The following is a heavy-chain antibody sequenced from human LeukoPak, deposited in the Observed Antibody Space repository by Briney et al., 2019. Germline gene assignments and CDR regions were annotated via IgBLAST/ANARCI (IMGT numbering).Heavy chain of an antibody. V-gene: IGHV4-59*01. CDR2: IYYSGST. D-gene: IGHD2-2*01. Sequence: PSETLSLTCTVSGGSISSYYWSWLRQPPGKGLEWIGYIYYSGSTNYNPSLKSRVTISVDTSKNQFSLKLSSVTAADTAVYYCARMVVVPAAMVGFDYWGQGTLVTVSS. J-gene: IGHJ4*02. CDR1: GGSISSYY. CDR3: ARMVVVPAAMVGFDY.